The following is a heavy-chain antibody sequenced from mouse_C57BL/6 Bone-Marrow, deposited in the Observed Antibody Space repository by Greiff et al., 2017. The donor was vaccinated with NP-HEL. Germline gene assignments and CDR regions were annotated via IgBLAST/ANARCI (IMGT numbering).Heavy chain of an antibody. CDR3: ATTPLAMDY. CDR2: ISSGGSYT. J-gene: IGHJ4*01. V-gene: IGHV5-6*02. Sequence: EVMLVESGGDLVKPGGSLKLSCAASGFTFSSYGMSWVRQTPDKRLEWVATISSGGSYTYYPDSVKGRFTITRDNAKNTLYLQMSSLKSEDTAMYYCATTPLAMDYWGQGTSVTVSS. CDR1: GFTFSSYG. D-gene: IGHD5-5*01.